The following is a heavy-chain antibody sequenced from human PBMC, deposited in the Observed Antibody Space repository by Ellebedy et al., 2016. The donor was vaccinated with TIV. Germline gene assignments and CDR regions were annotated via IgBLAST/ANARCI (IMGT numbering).Heavy chain of an antibody. CDR2: INPSGGST. CDR3: ATVLYSSGYFH. CDR1: GYTFTSYY. Sequence: AASVKVSCKASGYTFTSYYMHWVRQAPGQGLEWMGIINPSGGSTSYAQKFQGRVTMTEDTSTDTAYMELSSLRSEDTAVYYCATVLYSSGYFHWGQGTLVTVSS. V-gene: IGHV1-46*01. D-gene: IGHD3-22*01. J-gene: IGHJ4*02.